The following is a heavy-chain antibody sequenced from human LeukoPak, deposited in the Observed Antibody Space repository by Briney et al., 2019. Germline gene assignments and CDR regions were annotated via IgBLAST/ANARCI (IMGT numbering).Heavy chain of an antibody. CDR2: ISYDGSNE. D-gene: IGHD3-9*01. V-gene: IGHV3-30-3*01. CDR1: GFTFSNYA. CDR3: ARPYDYDILTGYFDY. J-gene: IGHJ4*02. Sequence: GGSLRLSCAAPGFTFSNYAMHWVRQAPGKGLEWVAVISYDGSNEYYADSVKGRFTISRDNSKNTLYLQMNSLRAEDTAVYYCARPYDYDILTGYFDYWGQGTLVTVSS.